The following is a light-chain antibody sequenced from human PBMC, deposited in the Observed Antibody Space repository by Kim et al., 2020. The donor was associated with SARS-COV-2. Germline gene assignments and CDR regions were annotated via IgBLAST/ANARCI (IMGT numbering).Light chain of an antibody. Sequence: SPGERATLFCRASESVSSDLAWYQQKPGQAPRLLIYGASTRATGISARFSGSGSGTEFTLTISSLQSEDFAVYYCQQYNNRPPYTFGRGTKVDIK. CDR1: ESVSSD. V-gene: IGKV3-15*01. J-gene: IGKJ2*01. CDR2: GAS. CDR3: QQYNNRPPYT.